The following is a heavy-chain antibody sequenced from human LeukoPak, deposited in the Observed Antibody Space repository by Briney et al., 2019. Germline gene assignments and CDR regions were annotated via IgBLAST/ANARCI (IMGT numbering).Heavy chain of an antibody. D-gene: IGHD2-15*01. CDR3: ARVQVVAGYYFDY. CDR1: GFTVSSNY. V-gene: IGHV3-53*01. CDR2: IYSGGST. J-gene: IGHJ4*02. Sequence: GGSLRLSCAASGFTVSSNYMSWVRQAPGKGLEWVSVIYSGGSTYYADSVKGRFTISRDNSKNTLYLQVNSLRAEDTAVYYCARVQVVAGYYFDYWGQGTLVTVSS.